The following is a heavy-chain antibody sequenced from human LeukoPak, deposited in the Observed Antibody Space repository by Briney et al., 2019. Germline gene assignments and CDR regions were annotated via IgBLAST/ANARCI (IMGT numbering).Heavy chain of an antibody. CDR2: ISYDGSNK. CDR1: GFTFSSYG. CDR3: AKASAARYDNWFDP. Sequence: GRSLRLSCAASGFTFSSYGMHWVRQAPGKGLEWVAVISYDGSNKYYADSVKGRFTISRDNSKNTLYLQMNSLRAEDTAVYYSAKASAARYDNWFDPWGQGTLVTVSS. J-gene: IGHJ5*02. D-gene: IGHD6-6*01. V-gene: IGHV3-30*18.